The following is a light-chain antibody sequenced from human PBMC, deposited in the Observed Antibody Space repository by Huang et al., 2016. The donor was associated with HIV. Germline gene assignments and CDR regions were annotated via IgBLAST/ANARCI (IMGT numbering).Light chain of an antibody. J-gene: IGKJ1*01. CDR2: GAS. V-gene: IGKV3-15*01. CDR3: QQYDYWPPVT. CDR1: QSIKSN. Sequence: IVMTQSPVTLSVSPGERAALSCRAGQSIKSNLAWYQQTPGQAPRLLIYGASTRATGVPARFSGSGSGTEFPLTINNLQSDDFAVYYCQQYDYWPPVTFGQGTKV.